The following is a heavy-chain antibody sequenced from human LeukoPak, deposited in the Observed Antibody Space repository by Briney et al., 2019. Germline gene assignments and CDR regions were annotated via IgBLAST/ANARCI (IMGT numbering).Heavy chain of an antibody. CDR3: ARSVEGYCSGGSCYSYYYYMDV. J-gene: IGHJ6*03. Sequence: PSETLSLTCTVSGGSISSYFWSWIRQPPGKGLGWIGYIYYSGSTNYNPPLKSRVTISVDTSKNQFSLKLSSVTAADTAVYYCARSVEGYCSGGSCYSYYYYMDVWGKGTTVTVSS. V-gene: IGHV4-59*01. D-gene: IGHD2-15*01. CDR2: IYYSGST. CDR1: GGSISSYF.